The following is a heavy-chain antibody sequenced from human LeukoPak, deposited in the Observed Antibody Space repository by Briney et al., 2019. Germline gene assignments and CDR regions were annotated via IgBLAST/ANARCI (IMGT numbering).Heavy chain of an antibody. V-gene: IGHV3-7*01. D-gene: IGHD1-1*01. CDR3: ARVRGERLSGAFDI. Sequence: GGSLRLSCAASGFTFSSYWMSWVRQAPGKGLEWVANIKPDGSEKYYVDSVKGRFTISRDNAKNSLYLQMNSLRAEDTAVYYCARVRGERLSGAFDIWGQGTMVTVSS. CDR2: IKPDGSEK. CDR1: GFTFSSYW. J-gene: IGHJ3*02.